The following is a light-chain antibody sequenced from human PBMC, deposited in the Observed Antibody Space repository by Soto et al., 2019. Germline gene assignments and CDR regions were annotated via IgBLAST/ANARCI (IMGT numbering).Light chain of an antibody. CDR3: QQRSNWLT. Sequence: EIVMTQSPGTLSLSPGERATLSCRASQSVSSSYLAWYQQKPGQAPRLLIYDASNRATGIPARFSGSGSGTGFTLTISSLEPEDFAVYYCQQRSNWLTCGGGTRWIS. J-gene: IGKJ4*01. V-gene: IGKV3D-20*02. CDR2: DAS. CDR1: QSVSSSY.